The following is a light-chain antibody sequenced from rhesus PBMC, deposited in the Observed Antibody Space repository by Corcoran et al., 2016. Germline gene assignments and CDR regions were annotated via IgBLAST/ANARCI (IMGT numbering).Light chain of an antibody. CDR1: SSDIGGYNY. CDR3: SSYAGSSIYVL. V-gene: IGLV2-32*02. Sequence: QAALTQRRSVSGSPGQSVTIACTGTSSDIGGYNYVAWYQHHPGTAPKLVIYEVSKRPSGVSDRFSGSKSGNTASLTISGLQAGDEADYFGSSYAGSSIYVLCGEGTWLTVL. J-gene: IGLJ3*01. CDR2: EVS.